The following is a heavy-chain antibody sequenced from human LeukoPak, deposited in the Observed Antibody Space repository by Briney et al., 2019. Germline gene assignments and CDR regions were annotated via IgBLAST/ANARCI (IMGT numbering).Heavy chain of an antibody. D-gene: IGHD2-8*02. Sequence: GVSLRLSCAASGFPFSSYAMSWVRQAPGTGLERVSAISGYDGRTYYSDSVKGRFAISRDNSRNTLYLQMNSLRAEDTAVYYCARFASGPECTAGKCPFDLWGQGALVSVSS. CDR3: ARFASGPECTAGKCPFDL. CDR2: ISGYDGRT. J-gene: IGHJ4*02. V-gene: IGHV3-23*01. CDR1: GFPFSSYA.